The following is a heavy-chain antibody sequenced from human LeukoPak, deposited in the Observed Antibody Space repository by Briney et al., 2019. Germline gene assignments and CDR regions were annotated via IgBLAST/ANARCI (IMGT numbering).Heavy chain of an antibody. CDR1: GGSFSGYY. D-gene: IGHD4-17*01. CDR2: INHSGST. J-gene: IGHJ6*04. Sequence: SETLSLTCAVYGGSFSGYYWSWIRQPPGKGLEWIGEINHSGSTNYNPSLKSRVTISVDTSKNQFSLKLSSVTAADTAVYYCARGTTVTMARGYYGMDVWGKGTTVTVSS. CDR3: ARGTTVTMARGYYGMDV. V-gene: IGHV4-34*01.